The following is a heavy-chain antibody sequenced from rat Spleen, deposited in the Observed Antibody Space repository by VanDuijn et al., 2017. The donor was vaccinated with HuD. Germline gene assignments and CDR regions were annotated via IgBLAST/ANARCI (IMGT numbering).Heavy chain of an antibody. J-gene: IGHJ2*01. V-gene: IGHV5S10*01. CDR3: ARHGYNSYCDY. CDR1: GFTFSDYY. CDR2: IIYDGSRT. D-gene: IGHD1-9*01. Sequence: EVQLVESDGGLVQPGRSLKLSCAASGFTFSDYYMAWVRQAPTKGLEWVATIIYDGSRTYYRDSVKGRFTISRDNAKSSLYLQMDSLRSEDTATYYCARHGYNSYCDYWGQGVMVTVSS.